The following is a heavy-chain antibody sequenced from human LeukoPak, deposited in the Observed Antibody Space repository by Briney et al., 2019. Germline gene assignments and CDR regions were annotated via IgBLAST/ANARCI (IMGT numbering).Heavy chain of an antibody. CDR3: TRGRYYLDS. Sequence: GGSLRLSCAASGFTFSTYWMHWVRQAPGKGLVWVSRFNSDGRSTYYADSVKGRFTISRDNAKNTLYLQMNSLRAEDTAVYYCTRGRYYLDSWGQGTLVTVSS. CDR2: FNSDGRST. J-gene: IGHJ4*02. V-gene: IGHV3-74*01. D-gene: IGHD4-17*01. CDR1: GFTFSTYW.